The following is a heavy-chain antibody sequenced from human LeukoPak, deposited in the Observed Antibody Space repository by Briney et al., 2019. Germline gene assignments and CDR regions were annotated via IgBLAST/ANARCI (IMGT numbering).Heavy chain of an antibody. D-gene: IGHD3-10*01. J-gene: IGHJ6*03. V-gene: IGHV1-69*13. CDR3: ARSIGYGSGSYQISYYYYYMDV. CDR1: GGTFSSYA. Sequence: SVKVSCKASGGTFSSYAISWVRQAPGQGLEWMGGIIPIFGTANYAQKFQGRVTITADESTSTAYMELSSLRSEDTAVYHCARSIGYGSGSYQISYYYYYMDVWGKGTTVTISS. CDR2: IIPIFGTA.